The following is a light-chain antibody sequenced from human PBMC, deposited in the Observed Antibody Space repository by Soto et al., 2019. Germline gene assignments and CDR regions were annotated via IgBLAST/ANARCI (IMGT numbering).Light chain of an antibody. Sequence: EIVLTQSPATLSLSPGETATLSCRASQSVSNNLAWYQQKPGQAPRLLIYDASNRATGIPVRFSGSESGTDFILTINSIEPEDFAVYYCQRRTNWPLVTFCGGTKVEIK. V-gene: IGKV3-11*01. CDR1: QSVSNN. CDR3: QRRTNWPLVT. J-gene: IGKJ4*01. CDR2: DAS.